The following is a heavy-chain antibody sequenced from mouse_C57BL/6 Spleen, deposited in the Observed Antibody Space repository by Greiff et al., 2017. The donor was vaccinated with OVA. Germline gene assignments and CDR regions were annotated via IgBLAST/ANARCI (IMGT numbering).Heavy chain of an antibody. D-gene: IGHD1-1*01. Sequence: EVQLQQSGAELVRPGSSVKMSCKTSGYTFTSYGINWVKQRPGQGLEWIGYIYIGNGYTEFNEKFTGKATLTSDTSSSTAYMQLSSLTSEDSAIDICARRQVVATPGDFDVWGTGTTVTVSS. V-gene: IGHV1-58*01. J-gene: IGHJ1*03. CDR1: GYTFTSYG. CDR3: ARRQVVATPGDFDV. CDR2: IYIGNGYT.